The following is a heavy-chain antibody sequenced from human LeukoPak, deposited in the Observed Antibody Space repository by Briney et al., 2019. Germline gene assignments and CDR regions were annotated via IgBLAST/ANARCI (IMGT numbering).Heavy chain of an antibody. J-gene: IGHJ4*02. CDR1: GGSFSGYY. D-gene: IGHD3-22*01. V-gene: IGHV4-59*08. CDR2: IYYSGST. Sequence: SETLSLTCAVYGGSFSGYYWSWIRQPPGKGLEWIGYIYYSGSTNYNPSLKSRVTISVDTSKNQFSLKLSSVTAADTAVYYCARRIFYDSSGYYYTVFDYWGQGTLVTVSS. CDR3: ARRIFYDSSGYYYTVFDY.